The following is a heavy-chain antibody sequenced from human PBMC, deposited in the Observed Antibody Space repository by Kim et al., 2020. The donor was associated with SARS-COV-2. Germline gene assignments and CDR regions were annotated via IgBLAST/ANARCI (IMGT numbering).Heavy chain of an antibody. Sequence: ADSGKGRFATSRDNAKNPLYLRMNSVRAEETAVYYCARNGGETLAAFDIWGQGTMVTVSS. CDR3: ARNGGETLAAFDI. D-gene: IGHD4-17*01. V-gene: IGHV3-33*01. J-gene: IGHJ3*02.